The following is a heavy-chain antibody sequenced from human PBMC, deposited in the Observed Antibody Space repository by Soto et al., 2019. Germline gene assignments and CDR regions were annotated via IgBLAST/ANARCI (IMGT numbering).Heavy chain of an antibody. CDR1: GGSISSGVYY. V-gene: IGHV4-31*02. CDR3: ARGFVRYYDSSGSLSPSFDY. D-gene: IGHD3-22*01. Sequence: PSETLSRTWTVSGGSISSGVYYRSWIRQHPGKGLEWIGYIYYSGSTYYNPSLKSRVTISVDTSKNQFSLKLSSVTAADTAVYYCARGFVRYYDSSGSLSPSFDYRRQRPLVTAPS. CDR2: IYYSGST. J-gene: IGHJ4*02.